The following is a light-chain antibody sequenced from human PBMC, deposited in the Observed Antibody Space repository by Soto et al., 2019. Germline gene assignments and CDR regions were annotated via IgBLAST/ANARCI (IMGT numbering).Light chain of an antibody. CDR2: DVS. Sequence: QSALTQPASVSGSPGQSIAISCTGTSSDVGGYNYVAWYQQHPGKGPKLMIFDVSDRPSGVSNRFSGSKSGNTASLTISGLQAEDEADYYCSSYTTSSTLVFGGGTKVTVI. CDR1: SSDVGGYNY. CDR3: SSYTTSSTLV. J-gene: IGLJ3*02. V-gene: IGLV2-14*01.